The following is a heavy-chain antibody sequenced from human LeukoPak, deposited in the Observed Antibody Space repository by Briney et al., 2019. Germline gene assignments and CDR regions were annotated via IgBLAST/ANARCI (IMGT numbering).Heavy chain of an antibody. Sequence: ASVKVSCRASGYTFTSYGISWVRQAPGQGLEWMGWISAYNGNTNYAQKLQGRVTMTTDTSTSTAYMELRSLRSDDTAVYYCARDSSHDYGGNSGYWGQGTLVTVSS. D-gene: IGHD4-23*01. J-gene: IGHJ4*02. V-gene: IGHV1-18*01. CDR1: GYTFTSYG. CDR3: ARDSSHDYGGNSGY. CDR2: ISAYNGNT.